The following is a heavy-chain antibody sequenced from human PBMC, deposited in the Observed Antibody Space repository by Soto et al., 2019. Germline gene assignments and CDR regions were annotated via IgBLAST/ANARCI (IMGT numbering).Heavy chain of an antibody. Sequence: PGESLKISCKGSGYSFTSYWIGWVRQMPGKGLEWMGIIYPGDSDTRYSPSFQGQVAISADKSISTAYLQWSSLKASDTAMYYCARTPIFVGVLADEYYFDYWGQGTLVTVSS. J-gene: IGHJ4*02. D-gene: IGHD3-3*01. V-gene: IGHV5-51*01. CDR2: IYPGDSDT. CDR1: GYSFTSYW. CDR3: ARTPIFVGVLADEYYFDY.